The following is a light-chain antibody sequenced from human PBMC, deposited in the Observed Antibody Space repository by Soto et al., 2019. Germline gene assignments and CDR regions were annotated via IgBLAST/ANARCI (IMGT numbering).Light chain of an antibody. J-gene: IGKJ4*02. Sequence: DIPMTQPPSTLSASVGDRVTITCRASQSISSMLAWYQQKPGKAPKLLIYKATKLEGGVPSRFSGSGSGTEFTLTISSLQPDDFAPYYCQHYNSYSPFGGGTKVEIK. CDR1: QSISSM. CDR2: KAT. CDR3: QHYNSYSP. V-gene: IGKV1-5*03.